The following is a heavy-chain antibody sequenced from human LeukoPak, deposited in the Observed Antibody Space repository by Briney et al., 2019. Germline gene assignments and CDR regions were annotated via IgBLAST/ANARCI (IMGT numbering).Heavy chain of an antibody. V-gene: IGHV3-74*01. Sequence: PGGSLRLSCAASGFIFSDYWMHWVRQGPGKGLVWVSRIKSDGSSTSYADSVKGRFTTSRDNAKNSLYLQMNSLRAEDTAVYYCARDSGDRTVDYWGQGTLVTVSS. CDR3: ARDSGDRTVDY. CDR1: GFIFSDYW. CDR2: IKSDGSST. J-gene: IGHJ4*02. D-gene: IGHD3-10*01.